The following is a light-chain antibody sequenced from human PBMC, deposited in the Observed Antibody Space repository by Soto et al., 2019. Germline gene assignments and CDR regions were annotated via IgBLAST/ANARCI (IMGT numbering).Light chain of an antibody. V-gene: IGKV1-9*01. CDR3: QHLNDYRYT. CDR2: AAS. CDR1: QAIRSA. Sequence: DIQLTQSPSFLSASVGDRVTITCRASQAIRSAVAGYQHNPGKAPKLLIYAASTLQNGVPSSYSGSGSGTEFTLKISSLQPEDFATYYCQHLNDYRYTFGQGTKVEIK. J-gene: IGKJ2*01.